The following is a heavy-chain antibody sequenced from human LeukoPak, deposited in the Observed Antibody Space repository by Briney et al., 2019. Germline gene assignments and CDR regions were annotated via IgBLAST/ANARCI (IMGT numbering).Heavy chain of an antibody. D-gene: IGHD1-26*01. J-gene: IGHJ3*02. CDR2: ISSNGGST. CDR3: VKDRWELPDAFDI. V-gene: IGHV3-64D*06. CDR1: GFTFSSYA. Sequence: GGSLRLSCSASGFTFSSYAMHWVRQAPGKGLEYVSAISSNGGSTYYADSVKGRFTISRDNSKNTLYLQMSSLRAEDTAVYYCVKDRWELPDAFDIWGQGTMVTVSS.